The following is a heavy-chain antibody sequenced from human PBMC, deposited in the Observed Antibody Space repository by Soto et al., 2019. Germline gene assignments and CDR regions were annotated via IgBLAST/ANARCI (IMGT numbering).Heavy chain of an antibody. CDR2: ISAYNGNT. V-gene: IGHV1-18*01. CDR3: ARADWYYDFWSGYCYWFDP. CDR1: GYTFTSYG. D-gene: IGHD3-3*01. J-gene: IGHJ5*02. Sequence: ASVKVSCKASGYTFTSYGISWVRQAPGQGLEWMGWISAYNGNTYYAQKLQGRVTMTTDTSTSTAYMGLRSLRSDDTAVYYCARADWYYDFWSGYCYWFDPWGQGTLVTVSS.